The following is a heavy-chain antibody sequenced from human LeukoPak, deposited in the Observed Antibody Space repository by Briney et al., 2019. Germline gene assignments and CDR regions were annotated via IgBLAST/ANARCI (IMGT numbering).Heavy chain of an antibody. CDR1: GYTFTSYD. CDR2: MNPNSGNT. J-gene: IGHJ6*03. V-gene: IGHV1-8*01. D-gene: IGHD6-13*01. CDR3: ARRTAAGNHYYYYMDV. Sequence: GASVKVSCKASGYTFTSYDINWVRQATGQGLEWMGWMNPNSGNTGYAQKFQGRVTMTRNTSISTAYMELSSLTSEDTAVYYCARRTAAGNHYYYYMDVWGKGTTVTVSS.